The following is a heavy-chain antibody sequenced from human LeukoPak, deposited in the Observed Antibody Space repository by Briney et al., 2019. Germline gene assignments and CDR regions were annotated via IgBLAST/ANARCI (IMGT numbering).Heavy chain of an antibody. CDR1: GFTFSSYS. Sequence: GGSLRLSCAASGFTFSSYSMNWVRQAPGKGLVWVSSISSSSSYIYYADSVKGRFTISRDNAKNSLYLQMNSLRAEDTAVYYCASLGYCSSTSCYESPWGQGTLVTVSS. CDR2: ISSSSSYI. D-gene: IGHD2-2*01. J-gene: IGHJ5*02. V-gene: IGHV3-21*01. CDR3: ASLGYCSSTSCYESP.